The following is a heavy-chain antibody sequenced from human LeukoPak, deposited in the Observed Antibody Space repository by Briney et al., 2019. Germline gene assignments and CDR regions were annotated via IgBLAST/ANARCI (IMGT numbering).Heavy chain of an antibody. Sequence: SETLSLTCTVSGGSISSSSYYWGWIRQPPGKGLEWIGSIYYSGSTYYNPSLKSRVTISVDTSKNQFSLRLRSVTAADTAVYYCARADYGGNSGFLGLFDSWGQGTLVTVSS. CDR2: IYYSGST. D-gene: IGHD4-23*01. CDR1: GGSISSSSYY. V-gene: IGHV4-39*07. CDR3: ARADYGGNSGFLGLFDS. J-gene: IGHJ4*02.